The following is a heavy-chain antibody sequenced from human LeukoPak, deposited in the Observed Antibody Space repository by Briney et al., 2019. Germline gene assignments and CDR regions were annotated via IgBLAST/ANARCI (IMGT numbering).Heavy chain of an antibody. Sequence: PSETLSLTCTVSGGSISSYYWSWIRQPPGKGLEWIGYIYYSGSTNYNPSLKSRVTISVDTSKNQFSLKLSSVTAADTAVYYCARHGPMATIYYFDYWGQGTLVTVSS. CDR2: IYYSGST. CDR3: ARHGPMATIYYFDY. J-gene: IGHJ4*02. D-gene: IGHD5-24*01. CDR1: GGSISSYY. V-gene: IGHV4-59*08.